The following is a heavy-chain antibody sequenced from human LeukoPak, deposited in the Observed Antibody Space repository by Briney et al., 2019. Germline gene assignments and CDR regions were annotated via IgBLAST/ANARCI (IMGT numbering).Heavy chain of an antibody. CDR3: ARDRGMVDY. CDR2: IYYSGST. V-gene: IGHV4-61*01. J-gene: IGHJ4*02. CDR1: GGSVSSGSYY. D-gene: IGHD3-10*01. Sequence: PSETLSLTCTVSGGSVSSGSYYWSWIRQPPGKGLEWIGYIYYSGSTNYNPSLKSRVTISVDTSKNQFSLKLSSVTAADTAVYYCARDRGMVDYWGQGTLVTVSS.